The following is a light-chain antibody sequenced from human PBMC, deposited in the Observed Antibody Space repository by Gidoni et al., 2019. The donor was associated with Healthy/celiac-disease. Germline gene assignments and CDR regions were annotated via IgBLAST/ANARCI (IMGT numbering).Light chain of an antibody. CDR1: QSISSY. CDR2: AAS. Sequence: DIQMTQSPSSLSASVGDRVTITCRASQSISSYLNWYQQKPGKAPKLLIYAASSLQSGVPSRFSGSGSGTDFTLTISRLQPEDFATYYCQQCYSTPTFGGGTKVEIK. V-gene: IGKV1-39*01. J-gene: IGKJ4*01. CDR3: QQCYSTPT.